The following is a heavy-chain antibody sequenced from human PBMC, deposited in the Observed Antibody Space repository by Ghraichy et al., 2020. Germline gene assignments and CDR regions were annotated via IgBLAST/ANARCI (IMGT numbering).Heavy chain of an antibody. V-gene: IGHV3-48*03. D-gene: IGHD1-1*01. Sequence: GGSLRLSCAASGFTFRTYEMNWVRQAPGKGLEWVSYIDSSASTIYYADSVKGRFTISRDNTKNSLYLQMNSLRAEDTAVYYCVRDRWGTGVDFDYWGQGTLVTVSS. J-gene: IGHJ4*02. CDR2: IDSSASTI. CDR1: GFTFRTYE. CDR3: VRDRWGTGVDFDY.